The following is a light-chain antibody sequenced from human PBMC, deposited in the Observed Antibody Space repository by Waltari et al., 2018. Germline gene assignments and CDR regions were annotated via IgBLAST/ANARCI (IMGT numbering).Light chain of an antibody. Sequence: DIVMTQSPDSPAVSLGERATINCKSRQSVLYSSNNKNYLAWYQQKPGQPPKLLIYWASNRESGVPDRFSGSGSGTDFTLTISSLQAEDVAVYYCQQYYTTPLTFGGGTKVEIK. CDR1: QSVLYSSNNKNY. J-gene: IGKJ4*01. CDR3: QQYYTTPLT. CDR2: WAS. V-gene: IGKV4-1*01.